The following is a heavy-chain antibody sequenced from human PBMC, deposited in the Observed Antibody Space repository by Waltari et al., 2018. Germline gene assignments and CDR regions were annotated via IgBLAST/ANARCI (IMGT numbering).Heavy chain of an antibody. CDR1: GFTVNSNY. CDR3: ARRLVVAGTLDVFDL. CDR2: VYVTGNT. V-gene: IGHV3-53*03. Sequence: EVQLVESGGDLIQPGGSLRLSCAASGFTVNSNYINWVRQSPGTGLEWVSVVYVTGNTAYADSVKGRFTTSIDNSKITVYLQMDSLRVEDTAMYYCARRLVVAGTLDVFDLWGQGTRVIVSS. D-gene: IGHD2-15*01. J-gene: IGHJ3*01.